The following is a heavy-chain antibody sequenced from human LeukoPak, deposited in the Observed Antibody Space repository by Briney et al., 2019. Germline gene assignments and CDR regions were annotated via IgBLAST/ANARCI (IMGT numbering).Heavy chain of an antibody. CDR2: IKSRTDGGTT. V-gene: IGHV3-15*01. CDR3: TTEASYYYGSGSYYPDFDY. Sequence: GGSLRHSCAASGFTFSNAWMSWVRQAPGKGLEWVGRIKSRTDGGTTDYAAPVKGRFTISRDDSKNTLYLQMNSLKTEDTAVYYCTTEASYYYGSGSYYPDFDYWGQGTLVTVSS. CDR1: GFTFSNAW. D-gene: IGHD3-10*01. J-gene: IGHJ4*02.